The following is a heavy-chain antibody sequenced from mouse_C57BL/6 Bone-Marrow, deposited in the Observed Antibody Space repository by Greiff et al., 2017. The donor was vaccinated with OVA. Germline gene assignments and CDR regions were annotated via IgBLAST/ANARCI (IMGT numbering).Heavy chain of an antibody. CDR3: ARRGYYDYYAMDY. V-gene: IGHV1-55*01. CDR1: GYTFTSYW. J-gene: IGHJ4*01. Sequence: VQLQQPGAELVKPGASVKMSCKASGYTFTSYWITWVKQRPGQGLEWIGDIYPGSGSTNYNEKFKSKATLTVDTSSSTAYMQLSSLTSEDSAVYYSARRGYYDYYAMDYWGQGTSVTVSS. D-gene: IGHD2-3*01. CDR2: IYPGSGST.